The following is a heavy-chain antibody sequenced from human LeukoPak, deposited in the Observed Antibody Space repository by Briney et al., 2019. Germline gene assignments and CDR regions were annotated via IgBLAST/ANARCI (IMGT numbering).Heavy chain of an antibody. J-gene: IGHJ4*02. D-gene: IGHD5-24*01. V-gene: IGHV3-48*02. CDR2: ISSGATTV. CDR3: ARVGDGHSVNYLDS. Sequence: PGGSLRLLCAASGFTFSSYGMTWVRQAPGKGLEWVSYISSGATTVYYADSVMGRFTVSRDNDNNSLYLQMNRLRDEDTAMFYCARVGDGHSVNYLDSWGQGTLVTVSS. CDR1: GFTFSSYG.